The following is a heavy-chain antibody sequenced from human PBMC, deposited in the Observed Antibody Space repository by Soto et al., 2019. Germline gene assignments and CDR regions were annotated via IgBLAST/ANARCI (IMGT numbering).Heavy chain of an antibody. J-gene: IGHJ6*02. Sequence: PSQTLSLTCAISGDSVSSNSAAWNWIRQSPSRGLEWLGRTYYRSKWYNDYAVSVKSRITINPDTSKNQFSLQLNSVTPEETAVYYGARKLRYCSSTSCSYYGMDVWGQGTTVTVSS. CDR2: TYYRSKWYN. CDR3: ARKLRYCSSTSCSYYGMDV. D-gene: IGHD2-2*01. V-gene: IGHV6-1*01. CDR1: GDSVSSNSAA.